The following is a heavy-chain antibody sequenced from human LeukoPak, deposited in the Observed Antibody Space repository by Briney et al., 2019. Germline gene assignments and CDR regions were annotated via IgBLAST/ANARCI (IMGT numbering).Heavy chain of an antibody. CDR1: GYTLTELS. V-gene: IGHV1-24*01. CDR2: FDPEDGET. Sequence: WASVKVSCKVSGYTLTELSMHWVRQAPGKGLEWMGGFDPEDGETIYAQKFRGRVTMTEDTSTDTAYMELSSLRSEDTAVYYCARVRYSGYAAGHYFDYWGQGTLVTVSS. J-gene: IGHJ4*02. D-gene: IGHD5-12*01. CDR3: ARVRYSGYAAGHYFDY.